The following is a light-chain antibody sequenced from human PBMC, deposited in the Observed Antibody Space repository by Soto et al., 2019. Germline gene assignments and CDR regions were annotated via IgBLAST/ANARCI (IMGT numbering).Light chain of an antibody. Sequence: EIVMTQSPATVSVSPGGRATLSCRASQSVKSYLAWYQQRPGQPPRLLIYGASTRATGIPARFSGSGSGTEFSLTLSSLQSEDFAVYFCQQYNTWPPRYTFGQGTKLEI. CDR2: GAS. CDR1: QSVKSY. J-gene: IGKJ2*01. CDR3: QQYNTWPPRYT. V-gene: IGKV3-15*01.